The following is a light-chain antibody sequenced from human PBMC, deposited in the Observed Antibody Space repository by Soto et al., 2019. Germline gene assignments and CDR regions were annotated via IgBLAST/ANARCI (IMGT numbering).Light chain of an antibody. J-gene: IGKJ1*01. CDR1: QSVSRN. CDR3: QQYNNLFWT. Sequence: EIVMTQSPATLSVSPGERATLSCRASQSVSRNVAWYQQKPGQAPRLLIHDASTRATGISVRFSGSGSGTEFTLTISSLQYEDFAVYYCQQYNNLFWTFGQGTKVEIK. CDR2: DAS. V-gene: IGKV3-15*01.